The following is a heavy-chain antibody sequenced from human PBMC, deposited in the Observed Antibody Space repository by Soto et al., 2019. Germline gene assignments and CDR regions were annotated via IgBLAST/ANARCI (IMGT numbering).Heavy chain of an antibody. Sequence: QVTLVQSGAEVKKPGSSVKVSCKASGGTFSSYTISWVRQAPGPGIEWMGRIIPILGIANYAQKFQGRGTITADKSTSTASIELSSLRSEDTAAYYCARVLTVAHAGGWFDPWGQGTLVTVSS. D-gene: IGHD3-22*01. V-gene: IGHV1-69*02. J-gene: IGHJ5*02. CDR2: IIPILGIA. CDR3: ARVLTVAHAGGWFDP. CDR1: GGTFSSYT.